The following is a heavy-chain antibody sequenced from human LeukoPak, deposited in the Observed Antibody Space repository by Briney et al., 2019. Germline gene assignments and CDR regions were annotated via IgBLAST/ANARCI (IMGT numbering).Heavy chain of an antibody. V-gene: IGHV3-30*02. CDR2: IPFSGRDE. D-gene: IGHD2-2*01. CDR3: VKDCGLGSSRDY. J-gene: IGHJ4*02. CDR1: GFSFESYG. Sequence: GGSVCPSCATFGFSFESYGLHWVRQAPGKGLEWVTFIPFSGRDEDYADCVRTRFTISRDNSKNMVYLQMNSLRPDDTGIYYCVKDCGLGSSRDYWGQGTLVTVSS.